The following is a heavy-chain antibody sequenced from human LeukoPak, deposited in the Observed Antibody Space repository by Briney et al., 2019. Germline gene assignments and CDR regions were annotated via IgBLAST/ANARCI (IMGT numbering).Heavy chain of an antibody. Sequence: ASVKVSCKASGYTFTSYDINWVRQATGQGLEWMGWMIPNSGNTGYAQKFQGRVTMTRNTSISTAYMELSSLRSEDTAVYYCASFYYDSSGYYSAFDIWGQGTMVTVSS. D-gene: IGHD3-22*01. V-gene: IGHV1-8*01. CDR3: ASFYYDSSGYYSAFDI. CDR1: GYTFTSYD. J-gene: IGHJ3*02. CDR2: MIPNSGNT.